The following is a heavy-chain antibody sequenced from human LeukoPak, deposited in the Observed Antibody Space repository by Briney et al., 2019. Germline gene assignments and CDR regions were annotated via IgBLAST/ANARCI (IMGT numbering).Heavy chain of an antibody. J-gene: IGHJ4*02. D-gene: IGHD1-26*01. V-gene: IGHV3-33*08. CDR2: VWYDGSNQ. Sequence: PGGSLRLSCAASGFTFSSYAMHWVRQAPGKGLEWVAIVWYDGSNQHYAESVKGRFTISRDNSKSTLYLQMNSLRAEDTAVYYCARAKVGATTLDYWGQGTLVTVSS. CDR3: ARAKVGATTLDY. CDR1: GFTFSSYA.